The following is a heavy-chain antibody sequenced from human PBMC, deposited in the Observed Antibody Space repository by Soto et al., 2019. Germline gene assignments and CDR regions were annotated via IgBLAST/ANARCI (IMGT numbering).Heavy chain of an antibody. J-gene: IGHJ4*02. V-gene: IGHV4-39*01. Sequence: XTLSLPGNVSGVSLSDTSYYWGWIRQPPGKGLEWIGDIYFNGKTFYNPSLKSRLTISVDTSKNQISLRLTSVTAADTAVYYCERQGSYWGQGTLVTVSA. CDR3: ERQGSY. CDR2: IYFNGKT. CDR1: GVSLSDTSYY.